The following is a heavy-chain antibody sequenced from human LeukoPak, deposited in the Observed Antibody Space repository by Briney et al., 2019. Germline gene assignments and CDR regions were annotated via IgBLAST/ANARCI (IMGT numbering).Heavy chain of an antibody. Sequence: PSETLSLTCTVSGGSISSYYWSWVRQPPGKGLEWIGYIYYSGNTNYNPSLKSRVTISLDTSKNQFSLKLSSVTAADTAVYYCARDYSGGAYYFDYWGQGTLVTVSS. D-gene: IGHD6-19*01. CDR3: ARDYSGGAYYFDY. J-gene: IGHJ4*02. CDR1: GGSISSYY. CDR2: IYYSGNT. V-gene: IGHV4-59*01.